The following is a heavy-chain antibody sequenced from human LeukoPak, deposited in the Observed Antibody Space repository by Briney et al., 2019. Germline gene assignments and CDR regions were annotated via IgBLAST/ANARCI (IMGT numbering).Heavy chain of an antibody. D-gene: IGHD6-13*01. V-gene: IGHV3-53*01. Sequence: GRSLRLSWAAAGFTVSSNYMSWVRQDPGKGLEWVSVIYSGGSTYYADSVKGRFTISRDNSKNTLYLQMNSLRAEDTAVYYCAREGPSSSWSLDAFDIWGQGTMVTVSS. CDR3: AREGPSSSWSLDAFDI. CDR1: GFTVSSNY. CDR2: IYSGGST. J-gene: IGHJ3*02.